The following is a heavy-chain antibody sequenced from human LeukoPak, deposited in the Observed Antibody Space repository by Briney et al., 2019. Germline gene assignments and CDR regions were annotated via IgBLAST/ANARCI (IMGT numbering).Heavy chain of an antibody. D-gene: IGHD5-24*01. CDR2: IYYSGST. CDR1: GYSISSSYY. CDR3: ARDGYNSAPFDY. Sequence: SETLSLTCTVSGYSISSSYYWSWIRQPPGKGLEWIGYIYYSGSTNYNPSLKSRVTISVDTSKNQFSLKLSSVTAADTAVYYCARDGYNSAPFDYWGPGTLVTVSS. J-gene: IGHJ4*02. V-gene: IGHV4-61*01.